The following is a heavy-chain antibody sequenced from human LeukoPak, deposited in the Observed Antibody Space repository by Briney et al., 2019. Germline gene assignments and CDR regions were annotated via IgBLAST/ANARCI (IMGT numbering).Heavy chain of an antibody. CDR1: GGSFSGYY. CDR3: AREVWDIYWFDP. J-gene: IGHJ5*02. D-gene: IGHD2-15*01. Sequence: SETLSLTCAVYGGSFSGYYWSWIRQPPGKGLEWIGEINHSGSTNYNPPLKSRVTISVDTSKNQFSLKLSSVTAADTAVYYCAREVWDIYWFDPWGQGTLVTVSS. CDR2: INHSGST. V-gene: IGHV4-34*01.